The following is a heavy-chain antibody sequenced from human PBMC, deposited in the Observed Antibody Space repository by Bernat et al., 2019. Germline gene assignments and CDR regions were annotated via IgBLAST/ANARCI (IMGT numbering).Heavy chain of an antibody. D-gene: IGHD2-2*02. V-gene: IGHV3-30-3*01. CDR2: ISYDGSNK. CDR3: ARGGDIVVVPAAILMGMDV. CDR1: GFTFSSYA. Sequence: QVQLVESGGGVVQPGRSLRLSCAASGFTFSSYAMHWVRQAPGKGLEWVAVISYDGSNKSYADSVKGRFTISRDNSKNTLYMQMNSLRAEDTAVYYCARGGDIVVVPAAILMGMDVWGQGTTVTVSS. J-gene: IGHJ6*02.